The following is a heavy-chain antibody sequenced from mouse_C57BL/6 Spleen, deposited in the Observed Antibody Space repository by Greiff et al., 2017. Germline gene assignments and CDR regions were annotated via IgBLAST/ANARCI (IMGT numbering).Heavy chain of an antibody. J-gene: IGHJ2*01. V-gene: IGHV1-80*01. CDR2: IYPGDGDT. Sequence: QVQLQQSGAELVKPGASVKISCKASGYAFSSYWMNWVKQRPGKGLEWIGQIYPGDGDTNYNGKFKGKATLTADTSSSTAYMQLSSLTSEDSAVYFCARDYYGSSSYFDYWGQGTTLTVSS. CDR3: ARDYYGSSSYFDY. CDR1: GYAFSSYW. D-gene: IGHD1-1*01.